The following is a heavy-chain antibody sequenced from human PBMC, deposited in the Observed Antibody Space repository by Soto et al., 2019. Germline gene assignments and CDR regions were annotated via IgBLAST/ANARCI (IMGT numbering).Heavy chain of an antibody. D-gene: IGHD7-27*01. Sequence: GCSVRLSCEGSRFTFNNYGLNLGGNARGKGLEWVSSISGTGGSTFYAGSAKGRFTISRDNSKNTLFLQMTSLRAEDTAVYYCGKGNSKWGTGDAFDIWGQGTMVTVSS. V-gene: IGHV3-23*01. J-gene: IGHJ3*02. CDR1: RFTFNNYG. CDR3: GKGNSKWGTGDAFDI. CDR2: ISGTGGST.